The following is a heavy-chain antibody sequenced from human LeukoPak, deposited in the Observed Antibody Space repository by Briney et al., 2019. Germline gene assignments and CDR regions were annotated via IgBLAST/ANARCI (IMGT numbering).Heavy chain of an antibody. Sequence: GGSLRLSCEASGFTLSNYWMYWVRPAPGKGLVWVSRITSDGSSNYAAPVKGRFTISRDDSKNTLYLQMNSLKTEDTAMYYCTTGYAIRVPWGQGTLVTVSS. V-gene: IGHV3-15*06. D-gene: IGHD2-8*01. CDR1: GFTLSNYW. CDR2: ITSDGSS. J-gene: IGHJ4*02. CDR3: TTGYAIRVP.